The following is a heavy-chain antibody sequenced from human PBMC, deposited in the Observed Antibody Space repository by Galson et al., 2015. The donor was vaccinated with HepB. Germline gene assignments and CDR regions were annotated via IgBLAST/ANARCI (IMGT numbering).Heavy chain of an antibody. CDR3: ARDPAGYVSS. V-gene: IGHV1-69*13. CDR2: IIPLFGTT. Sequence: SVKVSCKASEGTFSNFAISWVRQAPGQGLEWMGGIIPLFGTTNYAQKFQGRVTITADESTTTAYMELSSLRSEDTAVYYCARDPAGYVSSWGQGTLVTVSS. D-gene: IGHD5-12*01. CDR1: EGTFSNFA. J-gene: IGHJ4*02.